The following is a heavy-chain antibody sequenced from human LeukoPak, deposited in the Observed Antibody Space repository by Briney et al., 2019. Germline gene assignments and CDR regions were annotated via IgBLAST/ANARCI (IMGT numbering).Heavy chain of an antibody. D-gene: IGHD4-17*01. CDR2: ISDSGST. CDR3: ARVFRGAVTSNWFDP. V-gene: IGHV4-59*01. Sequence: PSETLSLTCTVSGGSINGYYWTWIRQPPGKGLEWISYISDSGSTNHNPSLKSRVSMSVGSSNTDFSLRLNPVTAADTAVYYCARVFRGAVTSNWFDPWGQGTLVTVSS. J-gene: IGHJ5*02. CDR1: GGSINGYY.